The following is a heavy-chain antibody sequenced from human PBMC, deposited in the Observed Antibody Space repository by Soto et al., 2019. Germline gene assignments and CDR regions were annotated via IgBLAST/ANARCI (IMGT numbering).Heavy chain of an antibody. CDR1: GGSISSYY. J-gene: IGHJ4*02. V-gene: IGHV4-4*07. CDR3: ASSPYDFWSGYYLHYFDY. D-gene: IGHD3-3*01. Sequence: SETLSITCTVSGGSISSYYWSWIRQPAGKGLEWIGRIYTSGSTNYNPSLKSRVTMSVDTSKNQFSLKLSSVTAADTAVYYCASSPYDFWSGYYLHYFDYWGQGTLVTVSS. CDR2: IYTSGST.